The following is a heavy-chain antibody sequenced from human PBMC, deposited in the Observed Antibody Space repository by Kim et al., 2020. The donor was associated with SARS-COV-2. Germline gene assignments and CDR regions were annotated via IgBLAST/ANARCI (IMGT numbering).Heavy chain of an antibody. CDR2: IKSKTDGGTT. J-gene: IGHJ6*02. CDR1: GFTFSNAW. Sequence: GGSLRLSCAASGFTFSNAWMSWVRQAPGKGLEWVGRIKSKTDGGTTDYAAPVKGRFTISRDDSKNTLYLQMNSLKTEDTAVYYCTTDRVGTIFGPSQWDGMDVWGQGTTVTVSS. V-gene: IGHV3-15*01. D-gene: IGHD3-3*01. CDR3: TTDRVGTIFGPSQWDGMDV.